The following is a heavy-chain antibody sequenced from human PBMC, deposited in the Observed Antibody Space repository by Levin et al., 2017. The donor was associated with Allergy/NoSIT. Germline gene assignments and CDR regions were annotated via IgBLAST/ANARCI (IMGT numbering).Heavy chain of an antibody. CDR3: ARGLLIYQLPFLLTADI. V-gene: IGHV1-2*02. CDR1: GYTFTGYY. J-gene: IGHJ3*02. CDR2: INPNSGGT. D-gene: IGHD2-2*01. Sequence: ASVKVSCKASGYTFTGYYMHWVRQAPGQGLEWMGWINPNSGGTNYAQKFQGRVTMTRDTSISTAYMELSRLRSDDTAVYYCARGLLIYQLPFLLTADIWGQGTMVTVSS.